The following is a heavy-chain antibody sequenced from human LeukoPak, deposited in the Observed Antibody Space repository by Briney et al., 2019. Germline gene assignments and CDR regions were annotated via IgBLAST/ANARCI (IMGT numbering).Heavy chain of an antibody. Sequence: SETLSLTCAVYGGSFSGYYWSWIRQPPGKGLEWIGEINHSGSTNYNPSLKSRVTISVDTSKNQFSLKLSSVTAADTAVYYCARSRYYGSGRYYYYYMDVWGKGTTVTVSS. CDR2: INHSGST. CDR3: ARSRYYGSGRYYYYYMDV. CDR1: GGSFSGYY. V-gene: IGHV4-34*01. J-gene: IGHJ6*03. D-gene: IGHD3-10*01.